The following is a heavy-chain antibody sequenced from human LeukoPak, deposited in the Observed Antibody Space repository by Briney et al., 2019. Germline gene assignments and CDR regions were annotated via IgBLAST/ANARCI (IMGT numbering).Heavy chain of an antibody. CDR3: ARSRVIGASPYYCDY. D-gene: IGHD1-26*01. J-gene: IGHJ4*02. Sequence: SETLSLTCTVSGAPLSSYYWSWIRQPPGKGLEWIGYIYYDGSTNYNPSLQSRVTISVDTSKNQFSVKLSSVTAADTAVYYCARSRVIGASPYYCDYWGQGTLVTVSS. V-gene: IGHV4-59*01. CDR1: GAPLSSYY. CDR2: IYYDGST.